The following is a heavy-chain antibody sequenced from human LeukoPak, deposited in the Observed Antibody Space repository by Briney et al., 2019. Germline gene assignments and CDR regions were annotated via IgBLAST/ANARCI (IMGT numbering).Heavy chain of an antibody. J-gene: IGHJ3*02. CDR3: ARETITMIVVVTDAFDI. CDR1: GGSISSSSYY. Sequence: KTSETLSLTCTVSGGSISSSSYYWGWIRQPPGKGLEWIGSIYYSGSTYYNPSLKSRVTISVDTSKNQFSLKLSSVTAADTAVYYCARETITMIVVVTDAFDIWGQGTMVTVSS. V-gene: IGHV4-39*07. CDR2: IYYSGST. D-gene: IGHD3-22*01.